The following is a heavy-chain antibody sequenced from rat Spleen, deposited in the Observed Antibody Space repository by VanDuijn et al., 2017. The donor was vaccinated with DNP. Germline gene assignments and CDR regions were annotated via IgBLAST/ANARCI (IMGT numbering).Heavy chain of an antibody. CDR1: GFTFSDYD. D-gene: IGHD5-1*01. V-gene: IGHV5-7*01. Sequence: EVQLVESGGGLVQPGRSLKVSCAASGFTFSDYDMAWVRQAPKRGLEWVTTISYDGSSTYYRDSVKGRFTISRDDAGNTLYLQMDSLRSEDTATYYCTTGRGWGQGVMVTVSS. CDR2: ISYDGSST. J-gene: IGHJ2*01. CDR3: TTGRG.